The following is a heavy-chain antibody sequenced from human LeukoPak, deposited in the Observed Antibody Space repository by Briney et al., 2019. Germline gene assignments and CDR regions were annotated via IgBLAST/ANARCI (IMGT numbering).Heavy chain of an antibody. CDR1: GGSIRNYY. CDR2: IYYSGST. V-gene: IGHV4-59*01. Sequence: SETLSLTCTVSGGSIRNYYWSWIRQPPGKGLEWIGYIYYSGSTNYNPSLKSRVTISVDTSKNQFSLKLSSVAAADTAVYYCARVYYSSSYDYWYFDLWGRGTLVTVSS. J-gene: IGHJ2*01. D-gene: IGHD6-13*01. CDR3: ARVYYSSSYDYWYFDL.